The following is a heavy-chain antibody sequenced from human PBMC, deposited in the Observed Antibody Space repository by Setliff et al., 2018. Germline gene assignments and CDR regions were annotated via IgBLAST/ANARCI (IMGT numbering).Heavy chain of an antibody. CDR2: INPIFGTA. J-gene: IGHJ6*03. CDR1: GGTFSTFG. D-gene: IGHD4-4*01. V-gene: IGHV1-69*13. CDR3: ANEHGTKVTVENYHYYMDV. Sequence: SVQVSCNTSGGTFSTFGIHWVRQAPGQGLVWMGGINPIFGTAHYAQKFQGRVTITADESTSTAYMELSSLKSEDTAVYYCANEHGTKVTVENYHYYMDVWGKGTTVTVSS.